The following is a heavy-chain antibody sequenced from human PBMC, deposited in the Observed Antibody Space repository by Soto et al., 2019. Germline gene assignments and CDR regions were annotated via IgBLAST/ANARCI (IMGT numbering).Heavy chain of an antibody. D-gene: IGHD1-26*01. Sequence: QVQLVESGGGVVQPGRSLRLSCAASGFTFSSYGMHWVRQAPGKGLEWVAVIWYDGSNKYYAESVKGRFTISRDNSKNTLYLQMNSLRAEDTAVYYCARDHPYSGSSGGYDYWGQGTLVTVSS. CDR2: IWYDGSNK. J-gene: IGHJ4*02. CDR1: GFTFSSYG. V-gene: IGHV3-33*01. CDR3: ARDHPYSGSSGGYDY.